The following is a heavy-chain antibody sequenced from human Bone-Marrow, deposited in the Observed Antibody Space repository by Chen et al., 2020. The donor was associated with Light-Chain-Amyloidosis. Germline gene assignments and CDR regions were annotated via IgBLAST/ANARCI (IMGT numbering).Heavy chain of an antibody. V-gene: IGHV5-51*01. CDR1: GYTFPNDW. Sequence: EVQLEQSGPEVKKPGESLKISCKGSGYTFPNDWIGVVRQMPGKGLEWMGVIYPDDSDARYSPSFEVQVTISADKSITTAYLQWRSLKASDTAMYYCARRRDGYNFDYWGQGTLVTVSS. J-gene: IGHJ4*02. D-gene: IGHD5-12*01. CDR2: IYPDDSDA. CDR3: ARRRDGYNFDY.